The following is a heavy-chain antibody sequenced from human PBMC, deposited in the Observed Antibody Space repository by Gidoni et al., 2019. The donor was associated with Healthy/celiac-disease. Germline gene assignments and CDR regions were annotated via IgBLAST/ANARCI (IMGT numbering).Heavy chain of an antibody. CDR2: INPSGGST. CDR1: GYTFTSYY. CDR3: ARDKIRRVRTSGNYYYYYMDV. J-gene: IGHJ6*03. D-gene: IGHD2-2*01. Sequence: QVQLVQSGAEVKKPGVSVKVSCKASGYTFTSYYMHWVRQAPGQGLEWMGIINPSGGSTSYAQKFQGRVTMTRDTSTSTVYMELSSLRSEDTAVYYCARDKIRRVRTSGNYYYYYMDVWGKGTTVTVSS. V-gene: IGHV1-46*01.